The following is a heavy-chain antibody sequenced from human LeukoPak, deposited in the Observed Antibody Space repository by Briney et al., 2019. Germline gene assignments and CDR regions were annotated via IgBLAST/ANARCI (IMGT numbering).Heavy chain of an antibody. CDR1: GYTFTGYY. V-gene: IGHV1-2*02. CDR3: ARVPLLWFGEFGGIDV. J-gene: IGHJ6*02. D-gene: IGHD3-10*01. CDR2: INPNSGGT. Sequence: ATVKVSCKASGYTFTGYYMHWVRQAPGQGLEWMGWINPNSGGTNYAQKFQGRVTMTRDTSISTAYMELSRLRSDDTAVYYCARVPLLWFGEFGGIDVWGQGTMVTVSS.